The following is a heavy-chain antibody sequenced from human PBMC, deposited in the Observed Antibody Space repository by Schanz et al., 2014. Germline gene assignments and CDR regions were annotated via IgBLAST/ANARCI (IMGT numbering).Heavy chain of an antibody. CDR1: TFTFSSDW. V-gene: IGHV3-7*05. J-gene: IGHJ3*02. Sequence: EVQLLESGGGLVQPGGSLRLSCAASTFTFSSDWMSWVRQAPGKGLEWVANIKEDGSVKDYVDSVKGRFTISRDNSKNTLYLQRNSLRAEDTAVYYCAKGRFGELSAFDIWGQGTMVTVSS. CDR3: AKGRFGELSAFDI. D-gene: IGHD3-10*01. CDR2: IKEDGSVK.